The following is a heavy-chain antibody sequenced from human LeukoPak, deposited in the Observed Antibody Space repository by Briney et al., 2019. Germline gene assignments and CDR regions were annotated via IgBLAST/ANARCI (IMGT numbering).Heavy chain of an antibody. V-gene: IGHV3-9*01. J-gene: IGHJ4*02. CDR1: GFTFSSYG. CDR2: ISWNSGSI. Sequence: PGGSLRLSCAASGFTFSSYGMHWVRQAPGKGLEWVSGISWNSGSIGYADSVKGRFTISRDNAKNSLYLQMNSLRAEDTALYYCAKGAGYSSGWYEYWGQGTLVTVSS. CDR3: AKGAGYSSGWYEY. D-gene: IGHD6-19*01.